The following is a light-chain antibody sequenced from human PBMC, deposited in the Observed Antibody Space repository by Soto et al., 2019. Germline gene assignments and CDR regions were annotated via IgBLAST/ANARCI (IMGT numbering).Light chain of an antibody. Sequence: EIVMTQSPASLSVSPGERATLSCRASQSVSTNLAWYQQKPGQPPRLLIYGASTRATVVPARFSGSGSGTEFTLTISSLQSEDCAVYFCHQYNNWPVTFGGGTKVEIK. CDR1: QSVSTN. CDR2: GAS. CDR3: HQYNNWPVT. V-gene: IGKV3-15*01. J-gene: IGKJ4*01.